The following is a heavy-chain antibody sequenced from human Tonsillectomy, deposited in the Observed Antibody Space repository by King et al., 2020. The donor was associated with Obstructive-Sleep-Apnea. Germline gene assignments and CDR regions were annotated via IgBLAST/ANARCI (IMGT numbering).Heavy chain of an antibody. CDR1: GFTFSNNA. J-gene: IGHJ6*02. V-gene: IGHV3-30*04. CDR2: ISFDGTNK. D-gene: IGHD3-10*01. CDR3: ARLMVRGVIPVYYYGMDV. Sequence: VQLVESGGGVVQPGRSLILFCAASGFTFSNNAMHWVRQAPGKGLEWVAVISFDGTNKYYADSVKGRFTTSRDNIKDTLYLQMNSPRAEDTAVYYCARLMVRGVIPVYYYGMDVWGQGTTVTV.